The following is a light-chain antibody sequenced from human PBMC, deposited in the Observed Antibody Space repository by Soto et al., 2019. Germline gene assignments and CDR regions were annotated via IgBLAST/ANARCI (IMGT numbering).Light chain of an antibody. J-gene: IGLJ3*02. Sequence: QSVLTQPPSVSAAPGQMVTISCSGSTSNIAYNYVSWYQQLPGTAPKLLTYEVNRRPSGISDRFSASKSGTSATLTITGLQTGDEAHYYCGTWDNSLSVVVFGGGTKLTVL. CDR1: TSNIAYNY. CDR3: GTWDNSLSVVV. CDR2: EVN. V-gene: IGLV1-51*01.